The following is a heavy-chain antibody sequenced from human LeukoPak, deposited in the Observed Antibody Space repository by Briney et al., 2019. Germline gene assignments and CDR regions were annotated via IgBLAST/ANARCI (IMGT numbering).Heavy chain of an antibody. CDR1: GGSISSRGYY. CDR3: ARGRYNYASGY. Sequence: SETLSLTCTVSGGSISSRGYYWSWIRQPPGKGLEWIGHISYSGSTNYNPSLKSRVTISVDTSSNQFSLSLSSVTAADTAVYYCARGRYNYASGYWGQGTLVTVSS. D-gene: IGHD5-18*01. J-gene: IGHJ4*02. V-gene: IGHV4-61*08. CDR2: ISYSGST.